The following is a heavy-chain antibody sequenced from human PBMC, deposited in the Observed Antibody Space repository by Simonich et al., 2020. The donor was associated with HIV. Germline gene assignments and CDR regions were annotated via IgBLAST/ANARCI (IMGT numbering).Heavy chain of an antibody. CDR2: IIPIFGTT. J-gene: IGHJ6*02. Sequence: QVQLVQSGAEVKKPGSSVKVSCKASGGTFSSHVISWVRQAPGHGIEWMGGIIPIFGTTHNDQKFQGRVTITADESTSTAYMNLSSLRSEDTAVYYCARGNIVATISYYYGMDVWGQGTTVTVSS. D-gene: IGHD5-12*01. CDR1: GGTFSSHV. CDR3: ARGNIVATISYYYGMDV. V-gene: IGHV1-69*13.